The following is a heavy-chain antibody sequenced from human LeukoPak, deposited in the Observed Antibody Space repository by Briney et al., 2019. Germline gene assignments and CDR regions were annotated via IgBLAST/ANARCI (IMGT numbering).Heavy chain of an antibody. V-gene: IGHV4-39*01. CDR1: GGSISGSSYS. CDR3: ARGFSEYGHTIFDY. Sequence: PSETLSLTCTVSGGSISGSSYSWGWIRQPPGKGLEWIGSIYYSESTYYNPSLKSRVTISVDTSKNQFSLKLSSVTATDTAVYYCARGFSEYGHTIFDYWGQGTLVTVSS. J-gene: IGHJ4*02. D-gene: IGHD4-17*01. CDR2: IYYSEST.